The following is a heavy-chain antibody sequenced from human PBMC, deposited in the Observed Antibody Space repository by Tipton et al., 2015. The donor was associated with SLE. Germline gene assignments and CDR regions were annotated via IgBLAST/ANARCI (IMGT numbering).Heavy chain of an antibody. CDR3: ARERDCGSYFVGSYYYYMDV. D-gene: IGHD2-21*01. Sequence: TLSLTCTVSGGSISSGDYFWSWIRQHPGKGLEWIGYIFYTGSTYYNPSLKSRLTISVDTSKNEFSLALSSVTAADTAMYFCARERDCGSYFVGSYYYYMDVWGKGTTVIVSS. CDR1: GGSISSGDYF. J-gene: IGHJ6*03. V-gene: IGHV4-31*03. CDR2: IFYTGST.